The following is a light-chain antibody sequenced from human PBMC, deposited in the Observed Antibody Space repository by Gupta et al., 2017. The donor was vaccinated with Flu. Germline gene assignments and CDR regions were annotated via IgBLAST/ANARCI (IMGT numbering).Light chain of an antibody. CDR3: SAYTSSSTQV. CDR2: EVS. V-gene: IGLV2-14*01. Sequence: QSALPQPASVSGSPGQSITISCTGTSSDVGGYNYVSWYQQYPGKAPKLMIYEVSNRPSGVSNRLSGSKAGNTASLTISGRQAEDEADYYCSAYTSSSTQVLGTGTKVTVL. J-gene: IGLJ1*01. CDR1: SSDVGGYNY.